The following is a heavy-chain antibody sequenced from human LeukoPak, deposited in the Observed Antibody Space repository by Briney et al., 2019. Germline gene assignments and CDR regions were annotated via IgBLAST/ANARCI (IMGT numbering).Heavy chain of an antibody. CDR2: ISGSGGST. CDR1: GITFSSHA. Sequence: GGSLRLSCAASGITFSSHAMSWVRQAPGKGLEWVSVISGSGGSTYYADSVKGRFTISRGNSKNTLYLQMNSLRAEDTAVYYCAKDPIADYDILTGRFDPWGQGTLVTVSS. CDR3: AKDPIADYDILTGRFDP. V-gene: IGHV3-23*01. J-gene: IGHJ5*02. D-gene: IGHD3-9*01.